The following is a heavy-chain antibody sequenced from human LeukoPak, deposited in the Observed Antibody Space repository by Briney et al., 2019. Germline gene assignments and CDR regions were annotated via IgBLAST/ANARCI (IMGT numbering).Heavy chain of an antibody. CDR1: GFTFSIYA. J-gene: IGHJ4*02. V-gene: IGHV3-23*01. CDR2: ISGSGGST. D-gene: IGHD6-19*01. CDR3: AKGVAVAGLGYFDY. Sequence: GGSLRLSCGASGFTFSIYAMIWVRHAPGGGLEGVSAISGSGGSTYYADSVKGRFTISRDNSKNTLYLQMNSLRAEDTAVYYCAKGVAVAGLGYFDYWGQGTLVTVSS.